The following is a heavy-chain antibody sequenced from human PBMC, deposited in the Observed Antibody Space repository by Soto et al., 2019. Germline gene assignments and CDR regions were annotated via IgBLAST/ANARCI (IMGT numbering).Heavy chain of an antibody. V-gene: IGHV5-51*01. CDR1: GYIFDSYW. CDR3: ARHGKFTRSVPSFDW. CDR2: IFPHDSDT. Sequence: GESLKISCKASGYIFDSYWIGWVRQMPGKGLEWMGIIFPHDSDTRYSPSFQGQVSISADKSITTAYLQWGSLKASDTAMYYCARHGKFTRSVPSFDWWGQGTLVTVSS. D-gene: IGHD1-26*01. J-gene: IGHJ4*02.